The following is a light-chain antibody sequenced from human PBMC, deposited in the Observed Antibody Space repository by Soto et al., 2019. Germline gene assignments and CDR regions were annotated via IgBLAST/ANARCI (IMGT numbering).Light chain of an antibody. J-gene: IGLJ3*02. CDR1: SGHSTYA. CDR3: QTWGTGPWV. CDR2: LYSDGSH. V-gene: IGLV4-69*01. Sequence: QPVLTQSPSASASLGASVKLTCTLSSGHSTYAIAWHQQQPEKGPRYLMKLYSDGSHSKGDGIPDRFSGSSSGAERDLTISSLQSEDEADYYCQTWGTGPWVFGGGTKLTVL.